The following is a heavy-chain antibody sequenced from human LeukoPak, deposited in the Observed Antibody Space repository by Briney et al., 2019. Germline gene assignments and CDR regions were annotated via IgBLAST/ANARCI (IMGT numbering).Heavy chain of an antibody. D-gene: IGHD2-8*02. V-gene: IGHV4-34*01. CDR2: INHSGRT. CDR3: AGPLVENFDS. Sequence: SETLSLTCAVYGGSFSGYYWSWIRQPPGKGLEWIGEINHSGRTNYNASLKSRVTISVDTSKNQFSLKLSSVTAADTAVYYCAGPLVENFDSWGQGTLVTVSS. CDR1: GGSFSGYY. J-gene: IGHJ4*02.